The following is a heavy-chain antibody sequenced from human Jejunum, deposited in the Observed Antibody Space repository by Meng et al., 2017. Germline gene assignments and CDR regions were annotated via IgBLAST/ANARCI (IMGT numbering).Heavy chain of an antibody. CDR3: ARVRRHNWFDP. V-gene: IGHV1-18*01. CDR2: ISPYNGNT. Sequence: QVQLVQSGPEVKKPGASGKASCKASGYTFTTYGITWVRQAPGQGLEWMGWISPYNGNTNYAQKFQGRLTMTTDTSTTTTYMELRSLTSDDTAVYYCARVRRHNWFDPWGQGTLVTVSS. J-gene: IGHJ5*02. CDR1: GYTFTTYG.